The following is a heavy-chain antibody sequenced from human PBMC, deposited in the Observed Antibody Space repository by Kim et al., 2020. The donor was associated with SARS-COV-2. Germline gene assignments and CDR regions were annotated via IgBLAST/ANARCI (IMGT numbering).Heavy chain of an antibody. D-gene: IGHD3-10*01. CDR2: ISGSGSTV. J-gene: IGHJ4*01. V-gene: IGHV3-48*04. CDR1: GFTFSSYP. CDR3: ARGGTLTWVGWSDDFNY. Sequence: GGSLRLSCAASGFTFSSYPMNWIRQAPGKGLEWISYISGSGSTVYSTESVKGRFTISRDNAKNSLYLQMNSLRAEDTAMYFCARGGTLTWVGWSDDFNY.